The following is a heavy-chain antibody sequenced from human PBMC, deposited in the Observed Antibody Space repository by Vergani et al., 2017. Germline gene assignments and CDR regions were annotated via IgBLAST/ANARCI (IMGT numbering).Heavy chain of an antibody. CDR1: GYTFTSYD. V-gene: IGHV1-8*01. CDR2: MSPNSGKT. J-gene: IGHJ6*03. D-gene: IGHD1-1*01. CDR3: ARGRVXSWRLSYYYYMGV. Sequence: QVQLVQSGAEVKKPGASMKVSCKASGYTFTSYDINWVRQATGQGLEWMGWMSPNSGKTGYAQKFQGRVTFTRNTSISTAYMEVSSLRSEDTAVYYCARGRVXSWRLSYYYYMGVWGKGTTVTVSS.